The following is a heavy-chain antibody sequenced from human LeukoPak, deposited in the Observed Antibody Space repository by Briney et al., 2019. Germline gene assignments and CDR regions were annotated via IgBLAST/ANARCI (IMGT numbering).Heavy chain of an antibody. CDR1: GYTFTSYD. Sequence: SAVKVSCKASGYTFTSYDINWVRQATGQGLEWMGWMNPNSGNTGYAHKFQGRVTIPRNTSISTAYMGPSSLRSGDTAVYYCARDGADYGGNGGFDYWGQGTLVTVSS. D-gene: IGHD4-23*01. J-gene: IGHJ4*02. V-gene: IGHV1-8*03. CDR2: MNPNSGNT. CDR3: ARDGADYGGNGGFDY.